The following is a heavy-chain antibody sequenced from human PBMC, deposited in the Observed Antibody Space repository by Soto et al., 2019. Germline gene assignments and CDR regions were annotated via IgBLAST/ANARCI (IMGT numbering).Heavy chain of an antibody. D-gene: IGHD2-21*01. CDR1: GGTFSNFV. CDR3: ARAPILVGETTYENYFDY. CDR2: NIPIFGTA. J-gene: IGHJ4*02. Sequence: QVQLVKSGDEEKKPGSSVKVSCKASGGTFSNFVISWVRQAPGQGLEWMGGNIPIFGTANYAQKFQGRVKILADESTGTTYMELTSLRSEDTAVYYCARAPILVGETTYENYFDYWGQGTLGTVSS. V-gene: IGHV1-69*01.